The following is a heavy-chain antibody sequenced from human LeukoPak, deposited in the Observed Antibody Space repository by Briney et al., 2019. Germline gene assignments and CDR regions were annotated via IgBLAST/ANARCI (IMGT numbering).Heavy chain of an antibody. D-gene: IGHD5-18*01. CDR2: IYTSGST. CDR1: GGSISSYY. V-gene: IGHV4-4*07. Sequence: SETLSLTCTVSGGSISSYYWSWIRQPAGKGLEWIGRIYTSGSTNYNPSLKSRVTMSVDTSKNQFSLKLSSVTAADTAVYYCASQGYSYGPADCWGQGTLVTVSS. J-gene: IGHJ4*02. CDR3: ASQGYSYGPADC.